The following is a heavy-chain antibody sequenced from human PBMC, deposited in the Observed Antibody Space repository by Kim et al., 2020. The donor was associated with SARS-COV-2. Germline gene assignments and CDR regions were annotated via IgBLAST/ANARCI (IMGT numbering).Heavy chain of an antibody. D-gene: IGHD6-19*01. CDR2: IKSNSDGGTT. CDR3: SSHPVNSHYGNGWTSYYFHH. CDR1: GFILSNAM. J-gene: IGHJ4*02. V-gene: IGHV3-15*01. Sequence: GGSLRLSCAASGFILSNAMMNWVRQAPGKGLEWVGRIKSNSDGGTTDYAAPVKGRFTISRDDSRNTLFLQMSSLKSEDTAVYYCSSHPVNSHYGNGWTSYYFHHWGQGTLVTVSS.